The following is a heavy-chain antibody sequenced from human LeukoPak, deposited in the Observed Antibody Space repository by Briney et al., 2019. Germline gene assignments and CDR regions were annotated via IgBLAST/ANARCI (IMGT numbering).Heavy chain of an antibody. CDR2: INHSGST. J-gene: IGHJ4*02. Sequence: SETLSLTCAVYGGSFSGYYWSWIRQPPGKGLEWIGEINHSGSTNYNPSLKSRVTISVDTSKNQFSLKLSSVTAADTAVYYCARSFQWLRGPFDYWGQGTLVTVSS. D-gene: IGHD5-12*01. CDR1: GGSFSGYY. CDR3: ARSFQWLRGPFDY. V-gene: IGHV4-34*01.